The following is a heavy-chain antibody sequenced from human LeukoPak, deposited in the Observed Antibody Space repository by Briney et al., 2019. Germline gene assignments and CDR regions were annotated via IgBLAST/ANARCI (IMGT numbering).Heavy chain of an antibody. Sequence: GGSLRLSCAASGFTFSDYYMSWIRQAPGKGLEWVSVIYSGGSTYYADSVKGRFTISRDNAKNSLYLQMNSLRAEDTAVYYCARGDGGIDYWGQGTLVTVSS. D-gene: IGHD4-23*01. CDR2: IYSGGST. V-gene: IGHV3-69-1*02. CDR1: GFTFSDYY. CDR3: ARGDGGIDY. J-gene: IGHJ4*02.